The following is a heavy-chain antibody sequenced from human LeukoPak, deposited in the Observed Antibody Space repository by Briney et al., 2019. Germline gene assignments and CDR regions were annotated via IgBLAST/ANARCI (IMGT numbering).Heavy chain of an antibody. CDR1: GFTHSSYE. CDR2: VGVGHDT. D-gene: IGHD3-10*01. Sequence: GGSLRLSCAASGFTHSSYEMHWVRQPSGKGLEWVSAVGVGHDTFYGGSVKGRFTISRDNARNSVYLQMHSLRAGDTGVYYCARESGGSGTLPYDFWGHGTMVTVSS. CDR3: ARESGGSGTLPYDF. J-gene: IGHJ3*01. V-gene: IGHV3-13*01.